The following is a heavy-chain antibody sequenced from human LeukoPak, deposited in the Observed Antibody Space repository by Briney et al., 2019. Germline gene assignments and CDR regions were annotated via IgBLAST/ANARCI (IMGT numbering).Heavy chain of an antibody. Sequence: GGSLRLSCAASGFTFSSYAMSWVRQAPGKGLQWVSTISGSGGSTYYADSVKGRFTVSRDNSKNTLYLQMNSLRAEDTAIFYCAKGIGGSGSYYALDYWGQGTLVPVSS. D-gene: IGHD3-10*01. CDR1: GFTFSSYA. CDR2: ISGSGGST. V-gene: IGHV3-23*01. J-gene: IGHJ4*02. CDR3: AKGIGGSGSYYALDY.